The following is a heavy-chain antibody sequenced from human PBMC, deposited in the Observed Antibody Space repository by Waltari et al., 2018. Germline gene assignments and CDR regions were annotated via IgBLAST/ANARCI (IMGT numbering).Heavy chain of an antibody. D-gene: IGHD2-15*01. CDR1: CTSLRNFF. V-gene: IGHV4-59*01. Sequence: SGPGLVEASGALSLNFPCPCTSLRNFFLTWIRQPPGKELEWIGYIHYSGSTDYNPSLQSRVTISSDTSMNQFSLKLSSVTAADTAVYYCARDLGEGVLSSWGQGTLVTVSS. CDR3: ARDLGEGVLSS. J-gene: IGHJ4*02. CDR2: IHYSGST.